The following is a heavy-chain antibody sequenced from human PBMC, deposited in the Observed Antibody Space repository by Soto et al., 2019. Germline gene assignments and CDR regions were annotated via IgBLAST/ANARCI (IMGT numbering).Heavy chain of an antibody. CDR1: GFTFSSYA. Sequence: TGGSLRLSCAASGFTFSSYAMSWVRQAPGKGLEWVSAIGGGDSSTYYGGSSTYYADSVKGRFTISRDNSKNTLYLQMSSLRAEDTAVYYCAKGYSSSWYYFDYWGQGTLVTV. J-gene: IGHJ4*02. V-gene: IGHV3-23*01. D-gene: IGHD6-13*01. CDR2: IGGGDSSTYYGGSST. CDR3: AKGYSSSWYYFDY.